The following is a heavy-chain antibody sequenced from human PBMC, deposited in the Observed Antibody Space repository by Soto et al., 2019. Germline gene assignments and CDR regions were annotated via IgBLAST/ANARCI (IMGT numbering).Heavy chain of an antibody. J-gene: IGHJ5*02. CDR2: ISGPGISR. Sequence: EVQLLESGGGLVQPGGSLRLSCAASGFTFSSYAMSWVRQAPGKGLEWVSGISGPGISRYYGDSVKGRFTVSRDNSNNTVYLQMCRLRVEDTAISYCAKPLVFCSGYDGWFDPWGQGTLVIVS. CDR1: GFTFSSYA. CDR3: AKPLVFCSGYDGWFDP. V-gene: IGHV3-23*01. D-gene: IGHD3-3*01.